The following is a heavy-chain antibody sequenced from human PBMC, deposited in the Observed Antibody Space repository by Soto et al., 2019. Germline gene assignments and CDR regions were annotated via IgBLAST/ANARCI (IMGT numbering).Heavy chain of an antibody. Sequence: GESLKISCMGSGYSFTSYWIAWVRQMPGKGLEWMGIIYPGDSDTRYSPSFQGQVTISADKSISTAYLQWSSLKASDTAMYYCARCEGSGSLYQKYGMDVLGQGTTVTVSS. V-gene: IGHV5-51*01. CDR3: ARCEGSGSLYQKYGMDV. J-gene: IGHJ6*02. CDR2: IYPGDSDT. D-gene: IGHD6-19*01. CDR1: GYSFTSYW.